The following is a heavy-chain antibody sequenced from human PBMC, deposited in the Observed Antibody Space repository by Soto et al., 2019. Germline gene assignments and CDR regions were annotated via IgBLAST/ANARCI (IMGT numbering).Heavy chain of an antibody. CDR1: GFTFSNTW. V-gene: IGHV3-15*01. CDR3: AKGKADSSAAASLVY. D-gene: IGHD1-26*01. Sequence: GVLRLSCVASGFTFSNTWMTWVRQVPGKGLEWVGRIKSKTDGGTTGYAAPAKGRFTISRDDSEATLFLQMNTLKTEDTAVYYCAKGKADSSAAASLVYWGQGTVVTVSS. CDR2: IKSKTDGGTT. J-gene: IGHJ4*02.